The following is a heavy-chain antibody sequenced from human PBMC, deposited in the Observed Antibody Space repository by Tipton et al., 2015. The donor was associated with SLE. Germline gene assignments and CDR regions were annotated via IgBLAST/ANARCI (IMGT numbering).Heavy chain of an antibody. CDR1: GGSINTGAYY. CDR3: ARGMLTWRGAIIGVDV. D-gene: IGHD2-8*01. V-gene: IGHV4-39*07. CDR2: MHYGGGT. Sequence: TLSLTCTVSGGSINTGAYYWGWIRQPPGQGMEWIGSMHYGGGTFYSPSLKSRVTISVDPAKNQFSLKLTSVTAADTAVYYCARGMLTWRGAIIGVDVWGQGTSVNVSS. J-gene: IGHJ6*02.